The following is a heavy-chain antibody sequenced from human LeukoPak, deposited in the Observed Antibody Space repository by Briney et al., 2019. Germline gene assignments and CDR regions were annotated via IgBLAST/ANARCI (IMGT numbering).Heavy chain of an antibody. V-gene: IGHV4-34*01. CDR3: ARGRTVTTFPAPYPQPSLDY. CDR1: GFSFSNYV. CDR2: INHSGST. Sequence: PGGPLTLSCTASGFSFSNYVISWVRQAPGKGLEWIGEINHSGSTNYNPSLKSRVTISVDTSKNQFSLKLSSVTAADTAVYYCARGRTVTTFPAPYPQPSLDYWGQGTLVTVSS. D-gene: IGHD4-17*01. J-gene: IGHJ4*02.